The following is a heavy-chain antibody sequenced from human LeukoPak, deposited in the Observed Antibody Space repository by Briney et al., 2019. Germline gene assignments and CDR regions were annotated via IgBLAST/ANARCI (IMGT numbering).Heavy chain of an antibody. CDR3: VRFALTSSLDH. CDR2: IYPGYSDA. V-gene: IGHV5-51*01. Sequence: GESLKISCKISGYKLTNNWIGWVRQVPGKGLEWMGLIYPGYSDANYSPSFQGQVTLSVDASISTAYLQLSGLRASDTAIYYCVRFALTSSLDHWGQGTLVTVSS. D-gene: IGHD6-13*01. J-gene: IGHJ5*02. CDR1: GYKLTNNW.